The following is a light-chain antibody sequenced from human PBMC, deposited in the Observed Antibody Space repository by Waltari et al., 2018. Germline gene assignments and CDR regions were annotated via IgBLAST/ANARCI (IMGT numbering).Light chain of an antibody. CDR2: EDN. CDR3: QSYDGSNRAV. J-gene: IGLJ2*01. V-gene: IGLV6-57*03. CDR1: RGSIPRNY. Sequence: NFMLTQPHSVSASRGKTVTIPCTRSRGSIPRNYMQWYRQRPGSAPTTVISEDNRRPSGVPDRFSGSIDGSSNSASLTISGLKTEDEADYYCQSYDGSNRAVFGGGTKLTVL.